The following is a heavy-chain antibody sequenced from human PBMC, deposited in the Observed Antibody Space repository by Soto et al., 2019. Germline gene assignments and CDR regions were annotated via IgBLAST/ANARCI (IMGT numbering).Heavy chain of an antibody. CDR3: ARAPGYFDWLVLDY. CDR1: GFTVSSNY. J-gene: IGHJ4*02. V-gene: IGHV3-53*04. D-gene: IGHD3-9*01. CDR2: IYSGGST. Sequence: PGGSLRLSCAASGFTVSSNYMSWVRQAPGKGLVWVSVIYSGGSTYYADSVKGRFTISRHNSKNTLYLQMNSLRAEDTAVYYCARAPGYFDWLVLDYWGQGTLVTVSS.